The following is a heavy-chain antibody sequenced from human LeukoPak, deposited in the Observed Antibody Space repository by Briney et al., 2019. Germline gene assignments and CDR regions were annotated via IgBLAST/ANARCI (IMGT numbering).Heavy chain of an antibody. J-gene: IGHJ5*02. CDR2: IYSGGRT. V-gene: IGHV3-66*01. CDR1: GFTVSSNY. Sequence: GSLRLSCTASGFTVSSNYMHWVRQAPGKGLEWVSVIYSGGRTYYAESVKGRFTISRDSSTNTLFLQMNTLRGEDTAIYYCARDLVVAGLVPWGQGTLVLVSS. CDR3: ARDLVVAGLVP. D-gene: IGHD3-22*01.